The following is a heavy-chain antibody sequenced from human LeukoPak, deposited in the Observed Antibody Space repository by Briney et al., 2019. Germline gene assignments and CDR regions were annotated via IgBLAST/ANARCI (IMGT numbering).Heavy chain of an antibody. CDR1: EFTFSSYA. V-gene: IGHV3-23*01. J-gene: IGHJ4*02. Sequence: GGSLRLSCVASEFTFSSYAVSWVRQAPGKGLEWVSFMSYNGGRVHYADSVKGRFTISRDKSRNTVCLQMNSLRAEDTAVYYCARDLVGATSYWGQGTLVTVSS. D-gene: IGHD1-26*01. CDR3: ARDLVGATSY. CDR2: MSYNGGRV.